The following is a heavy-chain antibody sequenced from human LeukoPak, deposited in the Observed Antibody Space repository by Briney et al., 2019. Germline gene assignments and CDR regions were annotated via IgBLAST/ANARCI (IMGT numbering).Heavy chain of an antibody. CDR1: GGAIIGYY. Sequence: SETLSLTCTVSGGAIIGYYWSWIRQPPGKGLEWIGYIYYAGNTIYNPSLNSRVTISIDTSKNQFSLRLTSVTAADTAVYYCARDSGYFGSGGRYNWFDPWGQGTLVTVSS. CDR3: ARDSGYFGSGGRYNWFDP. D-gene: IGHD3-10*01. V-gene: IGHV4-59*01. J-gene: IGHJ5*02. CDR2: IYYAGNT.